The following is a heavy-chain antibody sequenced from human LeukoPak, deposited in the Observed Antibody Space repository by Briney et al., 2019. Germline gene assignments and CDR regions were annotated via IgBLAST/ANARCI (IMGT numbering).Heavy chain of an antibody. CDR3: ARDRYYDILTGYYPFDY. J-gene: IGHJ4*02. V-gene: IGHV1-18*01. CDR2: ISAYNGNT. Sequence: GASVKVFCKASGYTFTSYGISWVRQAPGQGLEWMGWISAYNGNTNYAQKLQGRVTMTTDTSTSTAYMELRSLRSDDTAVYYCARDRYYDILTGYYPFDYWGQGTLVTVSS. D-gene: IGHD3-9*01. CDR1: GYTFTSYG.